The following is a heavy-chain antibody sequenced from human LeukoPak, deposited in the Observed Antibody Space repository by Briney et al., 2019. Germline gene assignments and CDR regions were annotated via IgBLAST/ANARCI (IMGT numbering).Heavy chain of an antibody. D-gene: IGHD3-3*01. V-gene: IGHV3-30*18. CDR1: GFTFSTYG. CDR2: ISKDGSAK. CDR3: AKVRVPDLHYFDF. Sequence: GTSLRLSCAASGFTFSTYGMHWVRQAPGKGLEWVALISKDGSAKHYADSVRGRFTISRDNSKNTLYLQMDSLSAEDTAVYYCAKVRVPDLHYFDFWGQGTLVTVSS. J-gene: IGHJ4*02.